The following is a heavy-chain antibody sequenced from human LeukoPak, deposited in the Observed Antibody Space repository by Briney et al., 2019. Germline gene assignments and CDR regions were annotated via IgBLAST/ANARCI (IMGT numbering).Heavy chain of an antibody. CDR1: GFTFVSYN. CDR2: ISSSSSLI. J-gene: IGHJ6*03. CDR3: ARDGNRDGDMDV. D-gene: IGHD1-1*01. Sequence: GGSLRLSCAASGFTFVSYNMNWVRQAPGKGLEWVAYISSSSSLIYYAGSVKGRFTVSRDSAKRSLYLQMNSLRAEDTAVYYCARDGNRDGDMDVWGKGTTVTVSS. V-gene: IGHV3-48*01.